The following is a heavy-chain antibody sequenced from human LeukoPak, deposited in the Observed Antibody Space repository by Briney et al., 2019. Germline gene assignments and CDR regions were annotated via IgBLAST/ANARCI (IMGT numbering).Heavy chain of an antibody. V-gene: IGHV3-23*01. CDR1: GFTFSNYA. CDR2: ISGSIDNT. Sequence: GGSLRLSCAASGFTFSNYAMSWVRQAPGKGLEWVSAISGSIDNTYYADSVKGRFTISRDNSKNTLYLQMNSLRAEDTAVYYCASYCISSSSSCSSRAYYGMDVWGRGTTVTVSS. CDR3: ASYCISSSSSCSSRAYYGMDV. J-gene: IGHJ6*02. D-gene: IGHD2-2*01.